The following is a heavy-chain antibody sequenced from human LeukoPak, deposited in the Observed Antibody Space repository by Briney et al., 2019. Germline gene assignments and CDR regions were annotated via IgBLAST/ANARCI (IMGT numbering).Heavy chain of an antibody. CDR1: GYTFTSYD. J-gene: IGHJ4*02. CDR3: ARRLRYYYDSSGYSDY. D-gene: IGHD3-22*01. V-gene: IGHV1-8*01. CDR2: INPNSGNT. Sequence: ASVKVSCKASGYTFTSYDINWVRQATGQGLEWMGWINPNSGNTGYAQKFQGRVTMTRNTSISTAYMELSSLRSEDTAVYYCARRLRYYYDSSGYSDYWGQGTLVTVSS.